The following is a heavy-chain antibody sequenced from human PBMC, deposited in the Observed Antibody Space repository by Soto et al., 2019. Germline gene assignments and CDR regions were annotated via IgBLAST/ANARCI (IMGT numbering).Heavy chain of an antibody. Sequence: SETLSLTCSVSGESISTVDYFWAWIRQPPGQALEYIGYIYKSATTYYNPSFESRVAISLDTSKSQFSLNVNSVTAAYTAVYFCARCRDCRPGRFFPNWFDSWRQGTLVTVSS. CDR3: ARCRDCRPGRFFPNWFDS. V-gene: IGHV4-30-4*01. CDR2: IYKSATT. CDR1: GESISTVDYF. J-gene: IGHJ5*01. D-gene: IGHD2-15*01.